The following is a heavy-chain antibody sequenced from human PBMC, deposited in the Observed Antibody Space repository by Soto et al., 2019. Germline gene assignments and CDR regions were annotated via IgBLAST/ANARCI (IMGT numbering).Heavy chain of an antibody. CDR1: GFTFSSYG. Sequence: GGSLRLSCAASGFTFSSYGMHWVRQAPGKGLEWVAVIWYDGSNKYYADSVKGRFTISRDNSKNTLHLQLDSLRAEDTAVYFCAKLGFVLMELYYFHQWGHGTLVTVSS. J-gene: IGHJ4*01. V-gene: IGHV3-33*06. CDR3: AKLGFVLMELYYFHQ. CDR2: IWYDGSNK. D-gene: IGHD2-8*01.